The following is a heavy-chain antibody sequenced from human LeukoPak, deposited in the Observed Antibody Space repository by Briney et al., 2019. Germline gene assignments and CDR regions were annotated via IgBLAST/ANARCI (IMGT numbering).Heavy chain of an antibody. CDR3: ARVWRGWYFIDY. V-gene: IGHV3-74*01. Sequence: GGSLRLSCAASGFTFSSYRMHWVRQAPGKGLVWVSRINSDGSSTSYVDSVKGRFTISRDNAKNTLYLQMNSLRAEDTAVYYCARVWRGWYFIDYWGQGTLVTVSS. CDR1: GFTFSSYR. D-gene: IGHD6-19*01. CDR2: INSDGSST. J-gene: IGHJ4*02.